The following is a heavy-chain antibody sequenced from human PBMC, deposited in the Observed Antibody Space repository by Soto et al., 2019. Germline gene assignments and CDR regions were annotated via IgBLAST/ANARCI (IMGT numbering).Heavy chain of an antibody. CDR3: ARDTRYYGSGMNWLDT. CDR1: GYTFTSYG. J-gene: IGHJ5*02. CDR2: IIPIFGTA. V-gene: IGHV1-69*06. Sequence: SVKVSCKASGYTFTSYGISWVRQAPGQGREWMGWIIPIFGTANYAQKFLGRVTITADKSTSTAYMELSSLRSEDTAVYYCARDTRYYGSGMNWLDTWGQGTLVTVSS. D-gene: IGHD3-10*01.